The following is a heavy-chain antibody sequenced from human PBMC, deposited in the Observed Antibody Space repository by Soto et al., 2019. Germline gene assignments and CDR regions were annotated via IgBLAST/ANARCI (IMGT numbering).Heavy chain of an antibody. CDR1: GFTFSRHA. D-gene: IGHD4-17*01. Sequence: PGGSLRLSCTASGFTFSRHAMTWVRQAPGKGLEWVSGLSDSGGSIYYADSVKGRFTISRDNSMNTLYLQMNTLRAEDTAIYYCAKDGGMTTVTTTVDYWGQGTLVTVSS. V-gene: IGHV3-23*01. J-gene: IGHJ4*02. CDR3: AKDGGMTTVTTTVDY. CDR2: LSDSGGSI.